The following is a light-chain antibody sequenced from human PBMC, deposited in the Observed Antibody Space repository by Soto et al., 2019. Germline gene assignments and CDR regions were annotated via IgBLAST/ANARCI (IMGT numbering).Light chain of an antibody. CDR3: QLYDGHSVFT. V-gene: IGKV1-5*01. Sequence: DIQMTQSPSSLSASVGDRVTITCRVSQSVTNWLAWYQQKPGKAPKLLIFDASSLQSWVPSRFSGGGSGTEFTLSISSLQPDDFATYYCQLYDGHSVFTFGGGTKVDI. J-gene: IGKJ4*01. CDR2: DAS. CDR1: QSVTNW.